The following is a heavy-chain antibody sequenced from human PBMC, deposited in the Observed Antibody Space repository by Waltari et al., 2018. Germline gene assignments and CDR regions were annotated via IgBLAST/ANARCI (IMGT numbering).Heavy chain of an antibody. CDR3: ARGYYDFWSGYYNFDY. CDR1: GGSFSGYY. Sequence: QVQLQQWGAGLLKPSETLSLTCAVYGGSFSGYYWSWIRQPPGKGLEWIGEINHSGSTNYNPSLKSRVTISVDTSKNQFSLKLSSVTAADTAVYYCARGYYDFWSGYYNFDYWGQGTLVTVSS. CDR2: INHSGST. V-gene: IGHV4-34*01. D-gene: IGHD3-3*01. J-gene: IGHJ4*02.